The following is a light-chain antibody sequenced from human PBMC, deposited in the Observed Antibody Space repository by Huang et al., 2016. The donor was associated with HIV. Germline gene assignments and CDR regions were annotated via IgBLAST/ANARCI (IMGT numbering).Light chain of an antibody. CDR2: KAS. V-gene: IGKV1-5*03. CDR3: QQYNTYST. CDR1: QSVSSW. Sequence: DIQMSQSPSTLSASVGDRVTITCRASQSVSSWLAWYQQKPGKAPKLLIYKASTLESGVPSRVSGSGSGTEFDLTISSLEPDDFASYYCQQYNTYSTFGQGTKVEIK. J-gene: IGKJ1*01.